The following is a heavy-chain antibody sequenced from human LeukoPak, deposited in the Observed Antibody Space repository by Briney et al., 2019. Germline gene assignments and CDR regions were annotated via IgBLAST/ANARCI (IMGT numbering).Heavy chain of an antibody. CDR2: ISSSGGTT. V-gene: IGHV3-23*01. CDR1: GFTFSSYA. CDR3: AKDRLRYCTGGNCYSPVDY. Sequence: GGSLRLSCAASGFTFSSYAMHWVRQAPGKGLEWVSGISSSGGTTYYTDSVKGRFTISRDNSKNTLYLQMNTLRAEDTAVYFCAKDRLRYCTGGNCYSPVDYWGQGTLVTVSS. D-gene: IGHD2-15*01. J-gene: IGHJ4*01.